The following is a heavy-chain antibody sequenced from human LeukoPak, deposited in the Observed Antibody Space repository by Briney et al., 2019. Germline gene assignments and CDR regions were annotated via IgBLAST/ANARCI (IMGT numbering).Heavy chain of an antibody. J-gene: IGHJ3*02. D-gene: IGHD5-24*01. CDR3: ARVLDGYNFFGAFDI. V-gene: IGHV3-21*01. Sequence: GGSLRLSCAASGFTFSSYSMNWVRQAPGKGLEWVSSISSSSSYIYYADSVKGRFTISRDNAKNSLYLQMNSLRAEDTAVYYCARVLDGYNFFGAFDIWGQGTMVTVSS. CDR2: ISSSSSYI. CDR1: GFTFSSYS.